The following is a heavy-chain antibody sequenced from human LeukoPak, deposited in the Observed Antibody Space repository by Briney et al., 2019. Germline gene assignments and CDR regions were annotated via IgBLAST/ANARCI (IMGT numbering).Heavy chain of an antibody. CDR3: ARGSGGPNNWFDP. CDR2: IYYSGST. D-gene: IGHD1-26*01. J-gene: IGHJ5*02. V-gene: IGHV4-39*07. CDR1: GGSISSSNSY. Sequence: PSETLSLTCTVSGGSISSSNSYWGWIRQPPGKGLEWIGSIYYSGSTYYNPSLKSRVTISVDTSKNQFSLKLSSVTAADTAVYYCARGSGGPNNWFDPWGQGTLVTVSS.